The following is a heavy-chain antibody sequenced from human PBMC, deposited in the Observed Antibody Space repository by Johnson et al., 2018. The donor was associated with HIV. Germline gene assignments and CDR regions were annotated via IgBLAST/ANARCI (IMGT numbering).Heavy chain of an antibody. Sequence: VQLVESGGGVVQPGRSLKLSCAASGFTFSGSAMHWVRQASGKGLEWVGRIRSKANSYATAYAASVKGRFTISRDDSKNTAYLQMNSLRAEDTAVYYCARFGYSGYEGLLGLRWAMWG. D-gene: IGHD5-12*01. J-gene: IGHJ1*01. CDR1: GFTFSGSA. V-gene: IGHV3-73*01. CDR2: IRSKANSYAT. CDR3: ARFGYSGYEGLLGLRWAM.